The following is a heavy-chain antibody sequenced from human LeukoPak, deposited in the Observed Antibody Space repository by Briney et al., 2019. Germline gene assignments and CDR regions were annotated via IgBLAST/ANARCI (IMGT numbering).Heavy chain of an antibody. D-gene: IGHD1-26*01. CDR2: IIPIFGTA. CDR1: GGTFSSYA. V-gene: IGHV1-69*05. Sequence: SVKVSCKASGGTFSSYAISWVRQAPGQGLEWMGGIIPIFGTANYAQKFQGRVTVTTDTSTSTAHMELRSLRYDDTAVYYCARDGRFAAYEPDYWGQGTLVTVSS. J-gene: IGHJ4*02. CDR3: ARDGRFAAYEPDY.